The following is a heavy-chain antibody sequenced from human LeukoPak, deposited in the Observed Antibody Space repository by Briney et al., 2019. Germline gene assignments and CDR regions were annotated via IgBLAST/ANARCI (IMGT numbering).Heavy chain of an antibody. J-gene: IGHJ4*02. Sequence: PGGSLRLSCAASGFTFTTYWMSWVRRAPGKGLEWVANIKQDGTEKYYVDSVKGRFTISRDNAKNSLYLQMNSLRVEDTAVYYCARDRNYDGSVYYEDDYFDYWGQGTLVTVSS. CDR3: ARDRNYDGSVYYEDDYFDY. CDR1: GFTFTTYW. CDR2: IKQDGTEK. D-gene: IGHD3-22*01. V-gene: IGHV3-7*01.